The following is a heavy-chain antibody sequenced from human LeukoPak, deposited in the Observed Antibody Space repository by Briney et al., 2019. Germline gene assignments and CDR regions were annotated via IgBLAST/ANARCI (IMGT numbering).Heavy chain of an antibody. V-gene: IGHV1-2*06. Sequence: GASVKVSCKASGYTFTGYYMHWVRQAPGQGLEWMGRINPNSGGTNYAQRFQGRATMTRDTSISTAYMELSRLRSDDTAVYYCARERELGITDYWGQGTLVTVSS. J-gene: IGHJ4*02. CDR1: GYTFTGYY. CDR2: INPNSGGT. CDR3: ARERELGITDY. D-gene: IGHD7-27*01.